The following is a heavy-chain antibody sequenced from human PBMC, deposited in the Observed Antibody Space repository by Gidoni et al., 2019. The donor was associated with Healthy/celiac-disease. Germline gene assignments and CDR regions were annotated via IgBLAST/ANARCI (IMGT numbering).Heavy chain of an antibody. CDR1: DFTFSTAW. CDR3: TTRDGYSYDY. J-gene: IGHJ4*02. V-gene: IGHV3-15*01. D-gene: IGHD5-18*01. CDR2: IKSKTDGGTT. Sequence: EVQLVESGGGLVKPGWSLRLSCAASDFTFSTAWMSWGRQAPGKGLEWVGRIKSKTDGGTTDYAAPVKGRFTISRDDSKNTLYLQMNSLKTEDTAVYYCTTRDGYSYDYWGQGTLVTVSS.